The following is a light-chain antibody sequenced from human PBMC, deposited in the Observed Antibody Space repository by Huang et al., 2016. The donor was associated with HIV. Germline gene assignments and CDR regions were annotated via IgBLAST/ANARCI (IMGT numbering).Light chain of an antibody. J-gene: IGKJ3*01. CDR2: GAS. CDR3: QQYGYSPLFT. CDR1: QIISSAF. Sequence: EALLTQSPDTLSLSPGERARQIISSAFVAWYQQQPGPATRLLIYGASNRATGIPDRFRGSGSWTDSTLIISRLEPEDFAVYYCQQYGYSPLFTFGPGTKVDIK. V-gene: IGKV3-20*01.